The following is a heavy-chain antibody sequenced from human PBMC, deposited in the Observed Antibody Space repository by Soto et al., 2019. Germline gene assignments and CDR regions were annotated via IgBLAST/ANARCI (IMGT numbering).Heavy chain of an antibody. CDR1: GGTFSSYA. Sequence: GASVKVSCKASGGTFSSYAISWVRQAPGQGLEWMGGIIPIFGTANYAQKFQGRVTITADESTSTAYMELSSLRSEDTAVYYCARVGVAGTKQHFDYWGQGTLVTVSS. CDR3: ARVGVAGTKQHFDY. J-gene: IGHJ4*02. D-gene: IGHD6-19*01. CDR2: IIPIFGTA. V-gene: IGHV1-69*13.